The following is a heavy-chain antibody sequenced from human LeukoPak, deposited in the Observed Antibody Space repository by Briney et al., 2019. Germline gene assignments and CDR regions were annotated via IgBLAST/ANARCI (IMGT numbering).Heavy chain of an antibody. J-gene: IGHJ4*02. CDR3: TRVIVATKDY. V-gene: IGHV3-49*04. CDR2: IRSKAYGGTP. D-gene: IGHD5-12*01. Sequence: GGSLRLSCTGSGFTFGDYAMNWVRQAPGKGLEWVGFIRSKAYGGTPEYAASVKGRFTISRDDSKSIAYLQMNSLKTEDTAVYYYTRVIVATKDYWGQGTLVTVSS. CDR1: GFTFGDYA.